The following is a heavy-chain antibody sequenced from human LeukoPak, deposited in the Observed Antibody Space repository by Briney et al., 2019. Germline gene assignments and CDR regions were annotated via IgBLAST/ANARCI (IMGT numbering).Heavy chain of an antibody. CDR1: ASTVVSYW. V-gene: IGHV3-7*01. J-gene: IGHJ6*04. CDR3: ARGRTTGTNV. CDR2: IKQVGSEQ. D-gene: IGHD1-1*01. Sequence: PGGCLRLALAASASTVVSYWMSWVRQAPGKGLERVANIKQVGSEQYYVDSVKGRFTISRDNAKHSLYLQMNSLRAEDTAVYYCARGRTTGTNVWGKGTTVTVSS.